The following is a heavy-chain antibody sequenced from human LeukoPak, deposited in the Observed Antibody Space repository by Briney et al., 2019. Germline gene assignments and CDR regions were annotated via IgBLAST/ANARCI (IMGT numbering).Heavy chain of an antibody. J-gene: IGHJ6*02. CDR2: INPISGGT. V-gene: IGHV1-2*02. CDR1: GYTFTGYY. CDR3: ARDFRVATILRFYYYYGMDV. D-gene: IGHD5-12*01. Sequence: ASVKVSCKASGYTFTGYYMHWVRQAPGQGLEWMGWINPISGGTNYAQKFQGRVTMTRDTSISTAYMELSRLRSDDTAVYYCARDFRVATILRFYYYYGMDVWGQGTTVTVSS.